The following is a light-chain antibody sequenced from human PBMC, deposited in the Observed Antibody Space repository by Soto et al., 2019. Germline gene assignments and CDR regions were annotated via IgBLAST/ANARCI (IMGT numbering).Light chain of an antibody. CDR3: SSYSGSSISGV. CDR2: DVS. Sequence: QSALTQPASVSGSPGQLITISCTGTSSDVGGYNYVSWYQQHPGKAPKLMIYDVSNRPSGVSSRFSGSKSGNTASLTVSGLQAEDEADYYCSSYSGSSISGVFGGGTKVTVL. J-gene: IGLJ2*01. V-gene: IGLV2-14*03. CDR1: SSDVGGYNY.